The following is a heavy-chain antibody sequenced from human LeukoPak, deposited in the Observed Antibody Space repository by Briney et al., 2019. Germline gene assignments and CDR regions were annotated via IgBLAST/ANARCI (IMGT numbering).Heavy chain of an antibody. Sequence: SETLSLTCTVSGYSISSGYYWGWIRQPPGKGLEWIGSIYHSGSTYYNPSLKSRVTISVDTSKNQFSLKLSSVTAADTAVYYCARSSSGLDYWGQGTLVTVSS. CDR3: ARSSSGLDY. CDR1: GYSISSGYY. CDR2: IYHSGST. J-gene: IGHJ4*02. V-gene: IGHV4-38-2*02. D-gene: IGHD3-22*01.